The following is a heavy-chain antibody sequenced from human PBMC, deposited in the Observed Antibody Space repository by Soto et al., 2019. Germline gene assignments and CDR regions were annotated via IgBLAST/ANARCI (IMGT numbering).Heavy chain of an antibody. Sequence: GGSLRLSCAASGFTFSDFAMHWVRQAPGKGLEWVALIPYDGSNKQYANSVKGRFTISRDNSKNTLYLQMNSLRPEDTAVYYFARVGQRTTDKYNWFDPWGQGTLVTVSS. CDR1: GFTFSDFA. J-gene: IGHJ5*02. D-gene: IGHD4-17*01. V-gene: IGHV3-30-3*01. CDR3: ARVGQRTTDKYNWFDP. CDR2: IPYDGSNK.